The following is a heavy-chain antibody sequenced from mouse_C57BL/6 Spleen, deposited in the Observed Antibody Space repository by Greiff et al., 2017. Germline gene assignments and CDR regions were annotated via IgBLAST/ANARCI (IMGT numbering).Heavy chain of an antibody. Sequence: VQLQQPGAELVKPGASVKLSCKASGYTFTSYWMQWVKQRPGQGLEWIGEIDPSDSYTNYNQKFKGKATLTVDTSSSTADMQLSSLTSEDSAVYYCARGGGNYGDYAMDYWCQGTSVTVSS. CDR2: IDPSDSYT. CDR3: ARGGGNYGDYAMDY. V-gene: IGHV1-50*01. J-gene: IGHJ4*01. CDR1: GYTFTSYW. D-gene: IGHD2-1*01.